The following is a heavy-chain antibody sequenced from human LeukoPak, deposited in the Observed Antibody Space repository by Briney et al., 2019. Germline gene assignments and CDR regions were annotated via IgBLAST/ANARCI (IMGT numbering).Heavy chain of an antibody. D-gene: IGHD2-2*01. V-gene: IGHV1-18*01. Sequence: ASVKVSCKASGYTFTSYGISWVRQAPGQGLEWMGWISAYNGNTNYAQKLQGRATMTTDTSTSTAYMELRSLRSDDTAVYYCARGHCSSTSCYGYYYYYMDVWGKGTTFTVSS. J-gene: IGHJ6*03. CDR2: ISAYNGNT. CDR3: ARGHCSSTSCYGYYYYYMDV. CDR1: GYTFTSYG.